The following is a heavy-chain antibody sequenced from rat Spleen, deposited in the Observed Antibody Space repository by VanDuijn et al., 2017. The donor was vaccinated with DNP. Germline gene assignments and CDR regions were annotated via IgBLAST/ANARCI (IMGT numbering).Heavy chain of an antibody. Sequence: EVQLVESGGGPVQPGRSLKLSCVASGFIFSNYWMTWIRQAPGKGLEWVASITNTGGSTYYPDSVKGRFSISRDNAKSTLYLQMNSLRSEDTATYYCTSSAEPLFAYWGQGTLVTVSS. CDR3: TSSAEPLFAY. J-gene: IGHJ3*01. V-gene: IGHV5-31*01. CDR2: ITNTGGST. D-gene: IGHD3-1*01. CDR1: GFIFSNYW.